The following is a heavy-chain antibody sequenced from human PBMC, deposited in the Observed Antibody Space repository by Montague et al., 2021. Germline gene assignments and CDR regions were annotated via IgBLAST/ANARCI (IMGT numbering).Heavy chain of an antibody. D-gene: IGHD2-15*01. CDR3: ARGPYVAVLLVATGWFDA. J-gene: IGHJ5*02. CDR1: GGSFSGYY. V-gene: IGHV4-34*01. CDR2: ISHNGSA. Sequence: SDTLSLTCTVYGGSFSGYYWNWIRQSPGKGLEWIGEISHNGSASYNPSLKSRVTMSVDTSKKQFSLNLNSVTAADTAVYYCARGPYVAVLLVATGWFDAWGQGTLVTVSS.